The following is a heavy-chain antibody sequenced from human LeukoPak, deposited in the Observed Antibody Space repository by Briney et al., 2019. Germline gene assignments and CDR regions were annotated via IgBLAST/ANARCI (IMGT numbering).Heavy chain of an antibody. D-gene: IGHD2-2*01. CDR2: ISSSSSTI. J-gene: IGHJ4*02. CDR3: ARDCPSGIVVVPAAFDY. Sequence: PGGSLRLSCAASGFTFSSYSMNWVRQAPGKGLEWVSYISSSSSTIYYADSVKGRFTISRDNAKNSLYLQMNSLGAEDTAVYYCARDCPSGIVVVPAAFDYWGQGTLVTVSS. V-gene: IGHV3-48*01. CDR1: GFTFSSYS.